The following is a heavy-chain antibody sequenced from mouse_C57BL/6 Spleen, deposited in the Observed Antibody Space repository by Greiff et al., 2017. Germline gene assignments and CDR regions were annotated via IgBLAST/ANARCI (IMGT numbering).Heavy chain of an antibody. Sequence: QVNVKQSGAELVRPGASVTLSCKASGYTFTDDEMHWVKQTPVHGLEWIGAIDPETGGTAYNQKFKGKAILTADKSSITAYIELRSLTSEDSAVYYCTRKAIDDWGQGTSVTVSS. CDR2: IDPETGGT. CDR3: TRKAIDD. J-gene: IGHJ4*01. V-gene: IGHV1-15*01. CDR1: GYTFTDDE.